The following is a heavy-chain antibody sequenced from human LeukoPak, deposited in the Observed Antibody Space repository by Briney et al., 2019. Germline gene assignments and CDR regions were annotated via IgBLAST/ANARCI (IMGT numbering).Heavy chain of an antibody. J-gene: IGHJ4*02. Sequence: TGGSLGLSCAASGFTFSSYGMNWVRQAPGKGLEWVSSITSSSSYIYYADSVKGRFTISRDNAKNSLYLQMNSLRAEDTAVYYCARSYSSSRGTFDYWGQGTLVTVSS. V-gene: IGHV3-21*01. CDR3: ARSYSSSRGTFDY. CDR2: ITSSSSYI. CDR1: GFTFSSYG. D-gene: IGHD6-6*01.